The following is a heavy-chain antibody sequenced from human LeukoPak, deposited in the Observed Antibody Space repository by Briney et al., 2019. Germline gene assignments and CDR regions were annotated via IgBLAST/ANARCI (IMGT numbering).Heavy chain of an antibody. Sequence: QPGRSLRLSCAASGFTFSSYAMHWVRQAPGKGLEWVAVISYDGSNKYYADSVKGRFTISRDNSKNTLYLQMNSLRAEDTAVYYCARDALGLSYLFDYWGQGTLVTVSS. J-gene: IGHJ4*02. D-gene: IGHD3-16*02. CDR2: ISYDGSNK. CDR1: GFTFSSYA. V-gene: IGHV3-30-3*01. CDR3: ARDALGLSYLFDY.